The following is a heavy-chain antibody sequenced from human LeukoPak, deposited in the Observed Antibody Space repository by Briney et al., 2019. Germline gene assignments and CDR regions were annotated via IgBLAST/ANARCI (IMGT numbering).Heavy chain of an antibody. CDR1: GFTFSSYA. V-gene: IGHV3-23*01. Sequence: GGSLRLSCAASGFTFSSYAMSWVRQAPGKGLEWVSAISGSGGSTYYADSVKGRFTISRDNSKNTLYLQMNSLRAEDTAVYYCAKDGGYCSGGSCYFDYWGQGTPVTVSS. CDR2: ISGSGGST. CDR3: AKDGGYCSGGSCYFDY. J-gene: IGHJ4*02. D-gene: IGHD2-15*01.